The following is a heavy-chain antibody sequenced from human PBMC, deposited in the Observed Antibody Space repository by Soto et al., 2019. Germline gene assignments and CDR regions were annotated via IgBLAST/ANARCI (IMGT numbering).Heavy chain of an antibody. D-gene: IGHD4-17*01. CDR1: GFTFSSYW. CDR2: IKQDGSEK. V-gene: IGHV3-7*01. CDR3: ARVRGNDYGDYSDY. J-gene: IGHJ4*02. Sequence: GGSLRLSCAASGFTFSSYWMSWVRQAPGKGLEWVANIKQDGSEKYYVDSVKGRFTISRDNAKNSLYLQMNSLRAEDTAVYYCARVRGNDYGDYSDYWGQGTLVTVSS.